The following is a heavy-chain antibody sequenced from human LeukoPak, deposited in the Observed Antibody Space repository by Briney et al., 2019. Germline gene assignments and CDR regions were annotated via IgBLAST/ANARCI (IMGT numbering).Heavy chain of an antibody. CDR2: ITNSGTTI. V-gene: IGHV3-11*01. CDR1: GFTFTDYY. Sequence: GGSLRLSCAASGFTFTDYYMSWIRQAPGKGLEWVSYITNSGTTIYYADSVRGRFTISRDNSKNTLYLQIYSLRAEDTAVYYCAKDLFSIGDSRSSTFVYFNYWGQGTLVTVSS. J-gene: IGHJ4*02. D-gene: IGHD6-13*01. CDR3: AKDLFSIGDSRSSTFVYFNY.